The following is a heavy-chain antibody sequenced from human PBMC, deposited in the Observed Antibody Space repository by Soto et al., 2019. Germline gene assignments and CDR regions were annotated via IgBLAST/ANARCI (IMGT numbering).Heavy chain of an antibody. J-gene: IGHJ5*02. Sequence: SETLSLTCTVSGGSISSYYWSWVRQSPGKGLEWIGYIYYSGTTTYNPSLRSRVTMSIDTSKKEFSLKLSSVTAADTAVYYCAGADETYYCSGDSCHDVFWFDPWGLGILVTVSS. V-gene: IGHV4-59*01. CDR1: GGSISSYY. CDR2: IYYSGTT. CDR3: AGADETYYCSGDSCHDVFWFDP. D-gene: IGHD2-15*01.